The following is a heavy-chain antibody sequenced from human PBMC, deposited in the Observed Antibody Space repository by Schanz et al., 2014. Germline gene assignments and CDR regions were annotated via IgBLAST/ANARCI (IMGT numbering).Heavy chain of an antibody. V-gene: IGHV3-23*01. J-gene: IGHJ4*02. D-gene: IGHD2-8*02. CDR3: AKSLESCPGGRCSRGYFDY. CDR1: GFTFSSYA. Sequence: EVQLLESGGGLVQPGGSLRLSCAASGFTFSSYAMSWVRQAPGKGLEWVSSFNDGGVNKYYADSVKGRFTISSDNSKSTLYLQMSSLRAEDTAVYYCAKSLESCPGGRCSRGYFDYWGQGTLVTVSA. CDR2: FNDGGVNK.